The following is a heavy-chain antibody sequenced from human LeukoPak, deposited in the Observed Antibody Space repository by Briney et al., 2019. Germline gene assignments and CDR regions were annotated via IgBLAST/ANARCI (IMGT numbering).Heavy chain of an antibody. J-gene: IGHJ4*02. D-gene: IGHD2/OR15-2a*01. CDR1: GDSISSGDHY. CDR3: ARAAAGKNSWYYFDY. Sequence: PSETLSLTCTVSGDSISSGDHYWRWLRQPPGKGLEWIGYIHYSGSTYYNPSLKSRVIISVDMSKNQFSLSLNSLTAADSAVYYCARAAAGKNSWYYFDYWGQGTLVTVSS. CDR2: IHYSGST. V-gene: IGHV4-30-4*01.